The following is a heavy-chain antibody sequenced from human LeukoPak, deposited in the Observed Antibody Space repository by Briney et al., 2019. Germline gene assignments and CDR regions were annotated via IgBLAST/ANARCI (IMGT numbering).Heavy chain of an antibody. Sequence: SETLSLTCTVSGGSISSYYWSWIRQPPGKGLEWIGYIYYSGTTNYKPSLKSRVTISVDTSKNQFSLKLSSVTAADTAVYYCARGVYIAAAQYGYWGQGTLVTVSS. CDR2: IYYSGTT. CDR3: ARGVYIAAAQYGY. CDR1: GGSISSYY. D-gene: IGHD6-13*01. V-gene: IGHV4-59*01. J-gene: IGHJ4*02.